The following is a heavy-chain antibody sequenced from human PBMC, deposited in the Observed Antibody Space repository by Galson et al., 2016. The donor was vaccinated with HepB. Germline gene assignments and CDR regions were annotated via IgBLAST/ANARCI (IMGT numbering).Heavy chain of an antibody. Sequence: SLRLSCAASGFTFSSRGMHWVRQAPGKGLEWVAAIWPDGSDEKYGDSVQGRFRISRDNSKNTLYLQMNSLRAEDTAVYYCTKEGAYCSSSRCRYYMDVWGRGTTVTVS. CDR2: IWPDGSDE. V-gene: IGHV3-33*06. J-gene: IGHJ6*03. D-gene: IGHD2-2*01. CDR1: GFTFSSRG. CDR3: TKEGAYCSSSRCRYYMDV.